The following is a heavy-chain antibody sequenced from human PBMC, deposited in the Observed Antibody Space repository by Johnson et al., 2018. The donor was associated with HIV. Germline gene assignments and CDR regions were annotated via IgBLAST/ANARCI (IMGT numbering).Heavy chain of an antibody. V-gene: IGHV3-74*01. D-gene: IGHD3-16*01. Sequence: VQLVESGGGVVQPGGSLRLSCAASGFTFSSYWMHWVRQAPGKGLVWVSHIIGDESITNYADSVKGRFTISRDNAKNTLYLQMNSPRAEDTAVYYCAREAGAGGAFDIWGQGTMVTVSS. J-gene: IGHJ3*02. CDR3: AREAGAGGAFDI. CDR1: GFTFSSYW. CDR2: IIGDESIT.